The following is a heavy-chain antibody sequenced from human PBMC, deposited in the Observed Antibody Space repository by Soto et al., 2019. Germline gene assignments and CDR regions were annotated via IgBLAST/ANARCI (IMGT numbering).Heavy chain of an antibody. D-gene: IGHD3-10*01. CDR2: ISWNSGII. J-gene: IGHJ6*03. Sequence: GGSLRLSCAASGFTFDDHAMHWVRQAPGKGLEWVSGISWNSGIIGYADSVKGRFTISRDNAKNSLYLQMNSLRPEDTALYYCTKTDFLWIGNREHQYMDAWGNGTTVTVSS. V-gene: IGHV3-9*01. CDR1: GFTFDDHA. CDR3: TKTDFLWIGNREHQYMDA.